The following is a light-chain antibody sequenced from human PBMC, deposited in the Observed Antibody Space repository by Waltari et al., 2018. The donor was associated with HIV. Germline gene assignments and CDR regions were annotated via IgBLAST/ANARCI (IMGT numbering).Light chain of an antibody. CDR3: QQYHTSWT. CDR1: QSVFYSSNNKNY. CDR2: WAS. J-gene: IGKJ1*01. V-gene: IGKV4-1*01. Sequence: DIVMTQSPDSLAVSLGERATINCKSSQSVFYSSNNKNYLAWYQQKPRQPPKLLIYWASTRESGVPDRFSGSGSGTDFTLTISSLQAEDVAIYYCQQYHTSWTFGQGTKVEIK.